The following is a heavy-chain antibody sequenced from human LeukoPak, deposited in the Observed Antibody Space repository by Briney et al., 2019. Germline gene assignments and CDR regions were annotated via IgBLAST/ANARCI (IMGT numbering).Heavy chain of an antibody. J-gene: IGHJ6*03. CDR1: GYSFTSYW. V-gene: IGHV5-51*01. CDR3: ARQTSVSTTLTAYYRGPDYYYYMDV. D-gene: IGHD3-9*01. CDR2: IYPGDSDT. Sequence: HGESLKISCKGSGYSFTSYWIGWVRQMPGKGLEWMGIIYPGDSDTRYSPSFQGQVTISADKSISTAYLQWSSPKALEPPLHYRARQTSVSTTLTAYYRGPDYYYYMDVWGKGTTVTVSS.